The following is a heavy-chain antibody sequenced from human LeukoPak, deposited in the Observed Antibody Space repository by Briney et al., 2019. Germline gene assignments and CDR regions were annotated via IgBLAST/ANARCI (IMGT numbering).Heavy chain of an antibody. D-gene: IGHD6-19*01. J-gene: IGHJ2*01. CDR2: VDSAGAP. CDR1: GFTFNNYD. CDR3: VKEALTVAGNWHFDL. Sequence: GGSLRLSCAASGFTFNNYDMHWVRHVIGKGLEWVSAVDSAGAPYYAGSVEGRFTISRENAKKSLYLQMDSLGAGDTAVYYCVKEALTVAGNWHFDLWGRGTLVTVSS. V-gene: IGHV3-13*05.